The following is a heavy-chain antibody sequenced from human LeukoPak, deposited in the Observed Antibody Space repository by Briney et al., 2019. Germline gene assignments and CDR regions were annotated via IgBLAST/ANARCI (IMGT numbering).Heavy chain of an antibody. CDR3: ARGYYYDSSGYYYLQTALYYFDY. V-gene: IGHV3-7*01. J-gene: IGHJ4*02. Sequence: GGSLRLSCAASGFTFSSYWMSWVRQAPGKGLEWVVNIKQDGSEKYYVDSVKGRFTISRDNAKNSLYLQMNSLRAEDTAVYYCARGYYYDSSGYYYLQTALYYFDYWGQGTLVTVSS. CDR1: GFTFSSYW. CDR2: IKQDGSEK. D-gene: IGHD3-22*01.